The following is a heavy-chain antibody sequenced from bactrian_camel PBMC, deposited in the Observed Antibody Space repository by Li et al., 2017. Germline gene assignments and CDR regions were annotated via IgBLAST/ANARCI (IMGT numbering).Heavy chain of an antibody. V-gene: IGHV3S53*01. J-gene: IGHJ4*01. CDR2: ISPDGSS. Sequence: HVQLVESGGGSVQAGESLRLSCTAPGFLSHDCVIEYDRQATGKQREYVSSISPDGSSTYRSTVKGRFTISIDKSTDTVSLQMNSLKPEDTAMYYCAADRMACLRPSVQVAAYNFWGQGTQVTVS. CDR3: AADRMACLRPSVQVAAYNF. CDR1: GFLSHDCV.